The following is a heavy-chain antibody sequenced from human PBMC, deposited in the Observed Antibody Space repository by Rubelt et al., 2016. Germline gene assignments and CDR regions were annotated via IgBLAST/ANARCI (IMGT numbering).Heavy chain of an antibody. CDR3: ARLKREQLVENYYYAMDV. V-gene: IGHV4-34*01. J-gene: IGHJ6*02. CDR2: SNDFGST. Sequence: QVQLQASGPGLVKPSETLSLTCAVYGGSFSGYSWTWFRQSPGKGLEWIGESNDFGSTNYKTSLKSRVTISIDTSKKQFSLKLSSVTAADTALYYCARLKREQLVENYYYAMDVWGQGTTVTVSS. D-gene: IGHD1/OR15-1a*01. CDR1: GGSFSGYS.